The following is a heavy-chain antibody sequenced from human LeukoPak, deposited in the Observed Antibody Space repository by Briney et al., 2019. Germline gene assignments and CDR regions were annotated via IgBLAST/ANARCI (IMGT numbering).Heavy chain of an antibody. J-gene: IGHJ4*02. D-gene: IGHD3-22*01. CDR2: ISSSSSYI. CDR3: ARSAVGYYDSSGYYLYYFDY. CDR1: GFTFSSYS. V-gene: IGHV3-21*01. Sequence: PGGSLRLSCAPSGFTFSSYSMNWVRQAPGKGLEWVSSISSSSSYIYYADSVKGRFTISRDNAKNSLYLQMNSLRAEDTAVYYCARSAVGYYDSSGYYLYYFDYWGQGTLVTVSS.